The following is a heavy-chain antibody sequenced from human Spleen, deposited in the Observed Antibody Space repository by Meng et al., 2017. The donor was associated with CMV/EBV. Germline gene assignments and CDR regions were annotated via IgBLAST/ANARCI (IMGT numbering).Heavy chain of an antibody. D-gene: IGHD2-2*01. Sequence: GSLRLSCSVSGGSVSFSSYYWGWIRQPPGKGLEWVGTIYYSGSTYYNPSLKSRVTISADRSKNQFSLSLTSVTAADTAVYYCARHYLKYQLRGFDPWGQGTLVTVSS. CDR3: ARHYLKYQLRGFDP. CDR1: GGSVSFSSYY. CDR2: IYYSGST. J-gene: IGHJ5*02. V-gene: IGHV4-39*01.